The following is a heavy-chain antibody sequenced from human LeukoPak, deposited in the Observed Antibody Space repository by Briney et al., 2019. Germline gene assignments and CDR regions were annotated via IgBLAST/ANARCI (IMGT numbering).Heavy chain of an antibody. CDR2: ISAYNGNT. J-gene: IGHJ5*02. D-gene: IGHD3-10*01. V-gene: IGHV1-18*01. CDR3: ARTTMVRENWFDT. CDR1: GYTFTSYG. Sequence: ASVKVSCKASGYTFTSYGIIWVRQAPGQGLEWMGWISAYNGNTNYAQKLQGRVTVTTDTSTSTAYMELRSLRSDDTAVYYCARTTMVRENWFDTWGQGTLVTVSS.